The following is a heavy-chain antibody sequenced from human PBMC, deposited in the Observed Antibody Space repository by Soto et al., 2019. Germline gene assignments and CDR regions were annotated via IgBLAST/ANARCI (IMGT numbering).Heavy chain of an antibody. J-gene: IGHJ4*02. D-gene: IGHD3-22*01. CDR1: GFTFSDYG. CDR2: VSYDGQTK. CDR3: XXXXXXXXGXDYYYLVDS. Sequence: QVQLVESGGGAVQPGRSLRLSCAASGFTFSDYGMHWVRQAPGKGLEWVAVVSYDGQTKYYADSVKGRFTISRDNSRNTRILQXXXXXXEXTAXXXXXXXXXXXXGXDYYYLVDSWGQVTLVTV. V-gene: IGHV3-30*03.